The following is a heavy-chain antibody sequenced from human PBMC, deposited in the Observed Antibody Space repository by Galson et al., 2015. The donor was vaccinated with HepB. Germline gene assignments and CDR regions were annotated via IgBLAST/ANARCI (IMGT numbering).Heavy chain of an antibody. V-gene: IGHV3-48*02. CDR1: GFTFSSYS. Sequence: SLRLSCAASGFTFSSYSMNWVRQAPGKGLEWVSYISSSSSTIYYADSVKGRFTISRDNAKNSLYLQMNSLRDEDTAVYYCARVRRDGYNHRCLDYWGQGTLVTVSS. CDR2: ISSSSSTI. CDR3: ARVRRDGYNHRCLDY. J-gene: IGHJ4*02. D-gene: IGHD5-24*01.